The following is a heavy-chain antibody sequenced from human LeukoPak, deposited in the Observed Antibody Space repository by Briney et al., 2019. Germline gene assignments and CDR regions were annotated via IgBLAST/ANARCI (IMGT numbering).Heavy chain of an antibody. CDR1: GFTFSSYS. CDR2: ISSSSSYI. D-gene: IGHD4-17*01. Sequence: PGGSLRLSCAASGFTFSSYSMNWVRQAPGKGREWVSSISSSSSYIYYADSVKGRFTISRDNAKNSLYLQMNSLRAEDTAVYYCARDRGHGDDGEVYWGQGTLVTVSS. J-gene: IGHJ4*02. CDR3: ARDRGHGDDGEVY. V-gene: IGHV3-21*01.